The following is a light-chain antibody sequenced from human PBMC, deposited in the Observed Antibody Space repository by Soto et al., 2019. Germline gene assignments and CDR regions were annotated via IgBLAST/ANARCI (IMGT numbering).Light chain of an antibody. Sequence: IQLTQSPSCLSASVGDRVTITCRASQGISSALAWYQQKPGKAPKLLIYDASSLESGVPSRFSGSGSGTDFTLTIISLQPEDFATYYCQQFNSYPITFGQGTRLEIK. CDR3: QQFNSYPIT. V-gene: IGKV1-13*02. CDR2: DAS. J-gene: IGKJ5*01. CDR1: QGISSA.